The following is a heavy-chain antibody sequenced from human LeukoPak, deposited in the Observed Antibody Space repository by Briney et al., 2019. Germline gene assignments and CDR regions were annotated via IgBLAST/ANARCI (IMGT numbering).Heavy chain of an antibody. CDR2: IYSGGST. CDR1: GFIVSSNY. CDR3: ARGFTWFDP. V-gene: IGHV3-53*01. Sequence: GGSLRLSCVVSGFIVSSNYMSWVRQAPGKGLEWVSVIYSGGSTYYADSVKGRFTISRDNSKDTLHLQMNRLRAEDTAVYYCARGFTWFDPWGQGTLVTVSS. D-gene: IGHD3-10*01. J-gene: IGHJ5*02.